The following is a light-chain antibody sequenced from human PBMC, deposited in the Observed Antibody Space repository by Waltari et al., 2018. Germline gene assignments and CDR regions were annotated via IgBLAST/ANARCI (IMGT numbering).Light chain of an antibody. CDR1: QSVSSSY. CDR2: GAS. CDR3: QQYGSSPRT. V-gene: IGKV3-20*01. J-gene: IGKJ3*01. Sequence: EIVFTQSPGTLSLSPGESATLSCRASQSVSSSYLAWYQQKPGQAPRLLIYGASSRATGIPDRFSGSGSGTEFSLTISRLEPEDFAVYYCQQYGSSPRTFGPGTKVDIK.